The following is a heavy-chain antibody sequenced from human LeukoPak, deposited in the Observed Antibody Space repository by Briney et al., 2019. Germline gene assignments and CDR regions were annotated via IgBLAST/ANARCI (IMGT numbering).Heavy chain of an antibody. CDR1: GGSFSGYY. CDR3: ATARAGAAFRWFDP. Sequence: SETLSLTCAVYGGSFSGYYWSWIRQPPGKGLEWIGEINHSGSTNYNPSLKSRVTISVDTSKNQFSLKLSSVTAADTAVYYCATARAGAAFRWFDPWGREPWSPSPQ. V-gene: IGHV4-34*01. D-gene: IGHD6-19*01. CDR2: INHSGST. J-gene: IGHJ5*02.